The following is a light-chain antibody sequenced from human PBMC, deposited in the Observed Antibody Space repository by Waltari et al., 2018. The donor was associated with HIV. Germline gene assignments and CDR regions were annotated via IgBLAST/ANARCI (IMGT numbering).Light chain of an antibody. V-gene: IGKV1-39*01. J-gene: IGKJ1*01. CDR1: QSISSY. Sequence: DIQMTQSPSSLSASVGDRVTITCRASQSISSYLNWYQQKPGKAPKLLIYAASSLQSGVPSMFSGSGSGTDFTLTISSLQPEDFATYYCQQNYSTRWTFGQGTKVEIK. CDR2: AAS. CDR3: QQNYSTRWT.